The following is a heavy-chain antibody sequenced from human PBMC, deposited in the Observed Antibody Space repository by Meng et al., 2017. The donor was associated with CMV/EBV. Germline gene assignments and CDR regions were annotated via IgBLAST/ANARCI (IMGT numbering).Heavy chain of an antibody. CDR3: ARESMVRGED. Sequence: GQVLEGGGGLLKPSGNLSRTCAVDGWSFSGYYSSGHRQPPGKRLEWIGEINHSANTNYNPSLKSRVTISVETSKNQFSLKLSCVTAEDTAVYYCARESMVRGEDWGQGTLVTVSS. J-gene: IGHJ4*02. CDR1: GWSFSGYY. D-gene: IGHD3-10*01. CDR2: INHSANT. V-gene: IGHV4-34*01.